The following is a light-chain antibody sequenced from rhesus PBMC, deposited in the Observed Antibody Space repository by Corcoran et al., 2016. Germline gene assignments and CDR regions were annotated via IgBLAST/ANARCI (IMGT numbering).Light chain of an antibody. Sequence: DIQMTQSPSSLSASVGDTVTITCRARQSISNWLAWYQQKPGKAPKPLIYKAASLQSGVPSRFSGSGSGTDFTLTISSMQSEDFATYYCQQYSSYPCSCGQGTKVEIK. J-gene: IGKJ2*01. CDR3: QQYSSYPCS. CDR1: QSISNW. V-gene: IGKV1-22*01. CDR2: KAA.